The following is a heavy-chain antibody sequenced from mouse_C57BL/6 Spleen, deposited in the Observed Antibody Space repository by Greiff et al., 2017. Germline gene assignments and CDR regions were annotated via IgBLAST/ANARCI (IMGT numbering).Heavy chain of an antibody. CDR2: IYPGDGDT. CDR3: ARGDAGYFDY. D-gene: IGHD3-3*01. V-gene: IGHV1-80*01. Sequence: VKLMESGAELVKPGASVKISCKASGYAFSSYWMNWVKQRPGKGLEWIGQIYPGDGDTNYNGKFKGKATLTADKSSSTAYMQLSSLTSEDSAVYFCARGDAGYFDYWGQGTTLTVSS. CDR1: GYAFSSYW. J-gene: IGHJ2*01.